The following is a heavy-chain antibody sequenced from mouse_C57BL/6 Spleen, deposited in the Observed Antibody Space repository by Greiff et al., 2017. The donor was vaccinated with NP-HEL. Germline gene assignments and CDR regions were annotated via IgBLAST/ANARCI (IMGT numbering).Heavy chain of an antibody. CDR2: IDPENGDT. CDR1: GFNIKDDY. J-gene: IGHJ2*01. V-gene: IGHV14-4*01. Sequence: EVHLVESGAELVRPGASVKLSCTASGFNIKDDYMHWVKQRPEQGLEWIGWIDPENGDTEYASKFQGKATITADTSSNTAYLQLSSLTSEDTAVYYCTTSYGYDYFDYWGQGTTLTVSS. D-gene: IGHD2-2*01. CDR3: TTSYGYDYFDY.